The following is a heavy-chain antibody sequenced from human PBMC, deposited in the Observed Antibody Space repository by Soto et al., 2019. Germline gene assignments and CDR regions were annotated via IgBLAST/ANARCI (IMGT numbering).Heavy chain of an antibody. V-gene: IGHV3-7*01. CDR3: AREQLGYCSSTSCTTYYYYYMDV. Sequence: PERTLRLPCSPSAFNLSTYNMPWVRKAPCKGLERIANIRQDGREKYYVDSVKGRFTISRDNAKNSLYLQMNSLRAEDTAVYYCAREQLGYCSSTSCTTYYYYYMDVWGKGTTVTVSS. D-gene: IGHD2-2*01. J-gene: IGHJ6*03. CDR1: AFNLSTYN. CDR2: IRQDGREK.